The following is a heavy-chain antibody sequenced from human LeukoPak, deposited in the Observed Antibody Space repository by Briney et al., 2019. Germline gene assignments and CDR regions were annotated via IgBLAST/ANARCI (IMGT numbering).Heavy chain of an antibody. V-gene: IGHV3-21*01. D-gene: IGHD5-18*01. CDR1: GFTFSSYS. CDR3: ARDETYTVMPPEGLFDY. CDR2: ISSSSSYI. Sequence: GGSLRLSCAASGFTFSSYSMNWVRQAPGKGLEWVSSISSSSSYIYYADSVKGRFTISRDNAKNSLYLQMNSLRAEDTAVYYCARDETYTVMPPEGLFDYWGQGTLVTVSS. J-gene: IGHJ4*02.